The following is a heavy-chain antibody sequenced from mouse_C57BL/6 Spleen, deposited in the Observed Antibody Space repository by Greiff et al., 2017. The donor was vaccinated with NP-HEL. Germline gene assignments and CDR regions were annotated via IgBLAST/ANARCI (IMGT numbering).Heavy chain of an antibody. CDR1: GYTFTSYW. Sequence: VQLQQSGAELVRPGSSVKLSCKASGYTFTSYWMHWVKQRPIQGLEWIGNIDPSDSETHYNQKFKDKATLTVDKSSSTAYMQLSSLTSEDSAVYYCARGYYYGWFAYWGQGTLVTVSA. J-gene: IGHJ3*01. D-gene: IGHD1-1*01. CDR3: ARGYYYGWFAY. CDR2: IDPSDSET. V-gene: IGHV1-52*01.